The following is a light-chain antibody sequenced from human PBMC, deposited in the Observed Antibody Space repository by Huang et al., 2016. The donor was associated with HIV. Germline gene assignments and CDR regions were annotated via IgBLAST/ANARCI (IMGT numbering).Light chain of an antibody. CDR2: GAS. Sequence: EIVMTQSPATLSLSPGERATLSCRASQSVNSKLAWYQQKPGQAPRLLIYGASTRATGVPGRFSGSGSGTEFTLTISSLQSEDFAVYYCQQYCKWPPNTVGQGTKLESK. V-gene: IGKV3-15*01. J-gene: IGKJ2*01. CDR3: QQYCKWPPNT. CDR1: QSVNSK.